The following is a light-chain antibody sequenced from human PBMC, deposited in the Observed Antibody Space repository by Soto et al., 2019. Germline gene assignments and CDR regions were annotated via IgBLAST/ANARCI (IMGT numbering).Light chain of an antibody. V-gene: IGKV3-20*01. CDR3: QQYGSSPPYT. Sequence: EVVLTQSPGTLSLSPGERATLSCRASQSVSNNYVAWYQQKPGQAPTLLIFGSSDRATGIPDRFSGSGSGTDFTLTISRLEPEDFAVYYFQQYGSSPPYTFGQGTKLEIK. CDR2: GSS. J-gene: IGKJ2*01. CDR1: QSVSNNY.